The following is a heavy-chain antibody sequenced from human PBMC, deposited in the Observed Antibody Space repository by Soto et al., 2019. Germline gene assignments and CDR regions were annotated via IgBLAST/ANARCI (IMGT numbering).Heavy chain of an antibody. D-gene: IGHD1-1*01. CDR2: INAGNGNT. CDR3: AITENWNDVPSRSSDP. J-gene: IGHJ5*02. Sequence: ASVKVSCKASGYTFTSYAMHWVRQAPGQRLEWMGWINAGNGNTKYSQKFQGRVTITRDTSASTAYMELRSLRSDDTAVYYCAITENWNDVPSRSSDPWGQGPLVTLSS. CDR1: GYTFTSYA. V-gene: IGHV1-3*01.